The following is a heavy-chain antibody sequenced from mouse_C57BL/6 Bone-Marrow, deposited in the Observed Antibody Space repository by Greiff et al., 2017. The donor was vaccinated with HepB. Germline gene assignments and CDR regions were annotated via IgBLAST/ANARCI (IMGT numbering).Heavy chain of an antibody. CDR2: IDPENGDT. Sequence: VQLKESGAELVRPGASVKLSCTASGFNIKDDYMHWVKQRPEQGLEWIGWIDPENGDTEYASKFQGKATITADTSSNTAYLQLSSLTSEDTAVYYCTTGYYDYDYFDYWGQGTTLTVSS. CDR3: TTGYYDYDYFDY. V-gene: IGHV14-4*01. CDR1: GFNIKDDY. J-gene: IGHJ2*01. D-gene: IGHD2-4*01.